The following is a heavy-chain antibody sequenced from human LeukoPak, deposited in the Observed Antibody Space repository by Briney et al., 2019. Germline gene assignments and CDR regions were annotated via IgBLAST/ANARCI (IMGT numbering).Heavy chain of an antibody. J-gene: IGHJ4*02. CDR1: GGSISSSSYY. V-gene: IGHV4-39*07. Sequence: SETLSLTCTVSGGSISSSSYYWGWIRQPPGKGLEWTGEINHSGSTNYNPSLKSRVTISVDTSKNQFSLKLSPVTAADTAVYYCARAAKMVRGPSPGVDYWGRGSLVTVSS. D-gene: IGHD3-10*01. CDR2: INHSGST. CDR3: ARAAKMVRGPSPGVDY.